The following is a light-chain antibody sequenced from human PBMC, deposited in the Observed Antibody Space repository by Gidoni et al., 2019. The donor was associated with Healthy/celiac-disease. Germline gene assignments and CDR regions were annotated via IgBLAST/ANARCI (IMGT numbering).Light chain of an antibody. Sequence: IVLTQSPGTLSLSPGERATLSCRASQSVSSSYLAWYQQKPGQAPRLLIYGASSRATGIPDRFSGSGSGTDFTLTISRLEPEDFAVYYCQQYGSSPLHTFXQXTKLEIK. CDR2: GAS. CDR3: QQYGSSPLHT. J-gene: IGKJ2*01. CDR1: QSVSSSY. V-gene: IGKV3-20*01.